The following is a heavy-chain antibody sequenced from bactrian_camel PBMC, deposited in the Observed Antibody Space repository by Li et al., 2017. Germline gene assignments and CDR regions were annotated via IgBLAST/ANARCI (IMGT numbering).Heavy chain of an antibody. CDR2: IQPFGDAK. J-gene: IGHJ4*01. Sequence: DVQLVESGGGSAQGGGTLTLSCTASGYELNRKCLAWFRQVPGKERVGVAIIQPFGDAKYYADSVKGRFTISQDPTKNAVYLQMDSLTPEDTAMYYCQGFAMNLHFPLDYGGRWDAYGQGTQVTVS. CDR1: GYELNRKC. V-gene: IGHV3S40*01. D-gene: IGHD7*01.